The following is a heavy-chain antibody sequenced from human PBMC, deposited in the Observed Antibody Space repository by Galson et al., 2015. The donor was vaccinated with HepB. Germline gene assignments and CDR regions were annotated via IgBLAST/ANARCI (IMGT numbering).Heavy chain of an antibody. D-gene: IGHD2-15*01. CDR2: ISYDGTSK. J-gene: IGHJ6*02. Sequence: SLRLSCAASGFSFSSYAMHWVRQAPGKGLEWVAVISYDGTSKYYADSVKGRFTISRDNSKNTLYLQMNSLRPEDTAMYYCARENCSGDSCYLGGAYWYYGMDVWGQGTTVTVSS. V-gene: IGHV3-30-3*01. CDR1: GFSFSSYA. CDR3: ARENCSGDSCYLGGAYWYYGMDV.